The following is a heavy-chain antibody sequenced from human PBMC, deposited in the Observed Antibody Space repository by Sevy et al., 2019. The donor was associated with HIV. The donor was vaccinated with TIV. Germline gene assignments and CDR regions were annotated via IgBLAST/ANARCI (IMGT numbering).Heavy chain of an antibody. CDR3: PRVRSVRGDILTGYYIEDYYYYGMDV. D-gene: IGHD3-9*01. CDR1: GYTFTSYD. J-gene: IGHJ6*02. V-gene: IGHV1-8*01. CDR2: MNPNSGNT. Sequence: ASVKVSCKASGYTFTSYDINWVRQATGQGLEWMGWMNPNSGNTGYAQKFQGRVTMTRNTSISTDYMELSSLRSEDTAVYYCPRVRSVRGDILTGYYIEDYYYYGMDVWGQGTTVTVSS.